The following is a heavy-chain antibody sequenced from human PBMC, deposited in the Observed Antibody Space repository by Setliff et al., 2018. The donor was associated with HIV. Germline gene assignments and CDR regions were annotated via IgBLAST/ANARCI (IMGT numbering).Heavy chain of an antibody. CDR2: INSDGSTT. Sequence: PGGSLRLSCAASEFSFSTSWMHWVRQAPGKGLVWVSTINSDGSTTTYADPVKGRFTISRDNAKDTLYLQMNSLRGEDTAVYYCHCFMAGWGKGTTVTVSS. J-gene: IGHJ6*03. CDR1: EFSFSTSW. V-gene: IGHV3-74*03. CDR3: HCFMAG.